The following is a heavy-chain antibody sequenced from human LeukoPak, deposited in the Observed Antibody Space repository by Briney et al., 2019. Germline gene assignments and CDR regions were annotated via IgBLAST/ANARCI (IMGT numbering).Heavy chain of an antibody. V-gene: IGHV3-30*04. CDR1: GFAFSSYA. D-gene: IGHD1-7*01. CDR3: ARDGIPGTDNYEFDY. CDR2: ISSSGSYK. Sequence: GGSLRLSCAASGFAFSSYALHWVRQAPGKGLEWVAVISSSGSYKYYADSVKGRFTVSRDSSKKTLYLQMDSLTPEDTAVYFCARDGIPGTDNYEFDYWGQGTLVTVSS. J-gene: IGHJ4*02.